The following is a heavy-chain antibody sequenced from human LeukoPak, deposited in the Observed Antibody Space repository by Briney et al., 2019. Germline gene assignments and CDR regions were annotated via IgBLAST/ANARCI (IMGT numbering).Heavy chain of an antibody. CDR2: INHSGSP. Sequence: SETLSLTCAVSGGPINSGNYDWGWNRQPPGKGLQWIGSINHSGSPYYTPSLQGRVTMSVDTSKNQISLKLSSVTAADTAVYYCARRIIAAHRGSYFDSWGQGTLVTVSS. CDR1: GGPINSGNYD. CDR3: ARRIIAAHRGSYFDS. D-gene: IGHD6-6*01. J-gene: IGHJ4*02. V-gene: IGHV4-39*01.